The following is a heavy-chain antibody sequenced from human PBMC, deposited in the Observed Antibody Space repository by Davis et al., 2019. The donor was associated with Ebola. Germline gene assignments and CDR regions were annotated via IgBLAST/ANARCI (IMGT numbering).Heavy chain of an antibody. CDR2: TDFSGYT. V-gene: IGHV4-30-4*01. CDR3: ARDGPYYYGMDI. J-gene: IGHJ6*02. CDR1: GESITNTDYY. Sequence: SETLSPTCSVPGESITNTDYYWNWIRQTPGKGLEWIGSTDFSGYTHYNPSLGSRFSISIDTSKNQFSLRVNSVTGADTAVYYCARDGPYYYGMDIWGQGTPVSVSS.